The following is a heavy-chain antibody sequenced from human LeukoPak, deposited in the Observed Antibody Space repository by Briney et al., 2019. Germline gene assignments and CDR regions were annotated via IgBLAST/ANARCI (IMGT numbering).Heavy chain of an antibody. Sequence: GGSLRLSCAASGFTFSSYWMHWVRQAPGKGLVWVSRINSDGSSTSDADSVKGRFTISRDNAENTLYLQMNSLRAEDTAVCYCARDLNWNELYGMDVWGKGTTVTVSS. D-gene: IGHD1-1*01. CDR2: INSDGSST. CDR3: ARDLNWNELYGMDV. CDR1: GFTFSSYW. J-gene: IGHJ6*04. V-gene: IGHV3-74*01.